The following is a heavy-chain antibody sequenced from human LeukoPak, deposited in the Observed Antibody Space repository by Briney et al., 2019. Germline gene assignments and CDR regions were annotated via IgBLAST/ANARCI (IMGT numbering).Heavy chain of an antibody. J-gene: IGHJ4*02. CDR2: IYYSGST. CDR3: AREEVVVRYFDY. CDR1: GGSISSYY. Sequence: ETLSLTCTVSGGSISSYYWSWIRQPPGKGLEWIGYIYYSGSTSYNPSLKSRVTISVDTSKNQFSLKLSSVTAADTAVYYCAREEVVVRYFDYWGQGTLVTVSS. V-gene: IGHV4-59*01. D-gene: IGHD2-15*01.